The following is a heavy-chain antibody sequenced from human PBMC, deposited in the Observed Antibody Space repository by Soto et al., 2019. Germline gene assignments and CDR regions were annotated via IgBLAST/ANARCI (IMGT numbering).Heavy chain of an antibody. CDR3: ARDRPITFFGVVIIPVSADYYYYGMDV. CDR1: GYTFTSYG. Sequence: ASVKVSCKASGYTFTSYGISWVRQAPGQGLEWMGWISAYNGNTNYAQKLQGRVTMTTDTSTSTAYMELRSLRSDDTAVYYCARDRPITFFGVVIIPVSADYYYYGMDVWGQGTTVTVSS. V-gene: IGHV1-18*01. J-gene: IGHJ6*02. D-gene: IGHD3-3*01. CDR2: ISAYNGNT.